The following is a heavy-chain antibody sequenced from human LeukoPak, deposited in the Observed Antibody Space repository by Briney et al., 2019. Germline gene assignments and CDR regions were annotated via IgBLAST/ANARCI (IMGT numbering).Heavy chain of an antibody. J-gene: IGHJ5*02. CDR2: IYPGDSDT. CDR3: ARQLWLRGDWFDP. V-gene: IGHV5-51*01. Sequence: GESLKISCKGSGYSFTSYWIGWVRQMPGKGLEWMGIIYPGDSDTRYSPSFRGQVTISADKSISTAYLQWSSLKASDTAMYYCARQLWLRGDWFDPWGQGTLVTVSS. CDR1: GYSFTSYW. D-gene: IGHD5-18*01.